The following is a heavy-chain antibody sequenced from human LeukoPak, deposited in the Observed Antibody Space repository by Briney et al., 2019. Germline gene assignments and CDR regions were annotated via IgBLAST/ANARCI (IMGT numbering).Heavy chain of an antibody. V-gene: IGHV3-7*03. Sequence: GGSLRLSCAASGFTFSNYWMSWVRQAPGKGLEWVANIKEDGSEKYYEDSVKGRFTISRDNAKNLVYLQMNSLRAEDTALYYCAKVDSSSWYFGWFDPWGQGTLVTVSS. CDR2: IKEDGSEK. CDR3: AKVDSSSWYFGWFDP. J-gene: IGHJ5*02. CDR1: GFTFSNYW. D-gene: IGHD6-13*01.